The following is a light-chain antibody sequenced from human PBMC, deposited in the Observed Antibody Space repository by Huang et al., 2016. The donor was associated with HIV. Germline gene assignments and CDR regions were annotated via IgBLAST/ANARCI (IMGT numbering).Light chain of an antibody. CDR2: DAS. V-gene: IGKV3-15*01. J-gene: IGKJ1*01. CDR3: QQYTNPPPWT. CDR1: HNVTAN. Sequence: VVLTQSPAALSVSPGERVTLSCRASHNVTANLAWYLHKPGQAPRVLIYDASTRAAGIPARFSGSGSGTEFTLTISSLHSDDSGVYYCQQYTNPPPWTFGQGTRVEI.